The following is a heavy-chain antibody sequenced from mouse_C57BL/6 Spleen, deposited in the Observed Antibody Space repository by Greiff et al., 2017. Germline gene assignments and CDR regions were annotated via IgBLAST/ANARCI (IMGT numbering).Heavy chain of an antibody. Sequence: QVQLQQSGAELVRPGTSVKMSCKASGYTFTNYWIGWAKQRPGHGLEWIGDIYPGGGYTNYNAKFKGKATLTANKSSSAAYMQFSSLTSGDSAIYYCARGEITTIVAKGWYFDVWGTGTTVTVSS. CDR1: GYTFTNYW. V-gene: IGHV1-63*01. J-gene: IGHJ1*03. D-gene: IGHD1-1*01. CDR3: ARGEITTIVAKGWYFDV. CDR2: IYPGGGYT.